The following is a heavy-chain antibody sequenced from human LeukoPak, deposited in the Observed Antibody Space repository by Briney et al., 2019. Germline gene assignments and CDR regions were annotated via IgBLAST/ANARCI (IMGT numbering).Heavy chain of an antibody. J-gene: IGHJ4*02. D-gene: IGHD1-26*01. CDR2: INAGNGNT. V-gene: IGHV1-3*01. CDR3: ARDRWWEPTDFSFDY. Sequence: GASVQVSCKASGYTFTSYAMHRVRQAPGQRLEWMGWINAGNGNTKYSQKFQGRVTITRDTSASTAYMELSSLRSEDMAVYYCARDRWWEPTDFSFDYWGQGTLVTVSS. CDR1: GYTFTSYA.